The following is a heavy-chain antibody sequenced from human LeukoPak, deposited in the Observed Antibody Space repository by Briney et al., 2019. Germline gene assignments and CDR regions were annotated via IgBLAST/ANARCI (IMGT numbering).Heavy chain of an antibody. V-gene: IGHV3-21*05. CDR1: GFTFSSHA. Sequence: GGSLRLSCAASGFTFSSHAMNWVRQAPGKGLEWVSYISISSSSVYYADSVKGRFTISRDNAKNSLYLQMNSLRAEDTAVYYCARDRGSSSWYPHYYYGMDVWGQGTTVTVSS. D-gene: IGHD6-13*01. J-gene: IGHJ6*02. CDR3: ARDRGSSSWYPHYYYGMDV. CDR2: ISISSSSV.